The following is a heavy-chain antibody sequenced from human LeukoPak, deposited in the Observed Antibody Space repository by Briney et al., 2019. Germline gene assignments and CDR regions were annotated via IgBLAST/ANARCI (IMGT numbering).Heavy chain of an antibody. Sequence: RGSLRLPCAASGFTFSSYAMHWVRQAPGKGLEWVAVISYDGSNKYYADSVKGRFTISRDNSKNTLYLQMNSLRAEDTAVYYCARDKQWLAHFDYWGQGTLVTVSS. D-gene: IGHD6-19*01. CDR1: GFTFSSYA. J-gene: IGHJ4*02. V-gene: IGHV3-30-3*01. CDR3: ARDKQWLAHFDY. CDR2: ISYDGSNK.